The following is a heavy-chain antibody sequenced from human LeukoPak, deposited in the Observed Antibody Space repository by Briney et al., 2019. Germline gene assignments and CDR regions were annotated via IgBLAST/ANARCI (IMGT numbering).Heavy chain of an antibody. V-gene: IGHV3-48*04. CDR1: GFTFSSYS. CDR3: AQWSRYFDY. Sequence: PGGSLRLSCAASGFTFSSYSMNWVRQAPGKGLEWVSYISSSGSTIYYADSVKGRFTISRDNAKNSLYLQMNSLRAEDTALYFCAQWSRYFDYWGQGTLVTVSS. D-gene: IGHD1-26*01. J-gene: IGHJ4*02. CDR2: ISSSGSTI.